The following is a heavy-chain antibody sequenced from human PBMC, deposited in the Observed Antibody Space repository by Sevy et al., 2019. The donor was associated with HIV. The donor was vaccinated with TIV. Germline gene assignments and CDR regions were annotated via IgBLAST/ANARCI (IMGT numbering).Heavy chain of an antibody. V-gene: IGHV1-24*01. CDR2: FDPEDGES. CDR3: ATATAQIVPAVTEDYYYYGMDV. D-gene: IGHD2-2*01. Sequence: ASVKVSCKVSGYTLTELSMHWVRQAPGKGLEWMGGFDPEDGESIYAQKFQGRVTMTEDTSTDTAYMELSSLRSEDTAVYYCATATAQIVPAVTEDYYYYGMDVWGQGTTVTVSS. CDR1: GYTLTELS. J-gene: IGHJ6*02.